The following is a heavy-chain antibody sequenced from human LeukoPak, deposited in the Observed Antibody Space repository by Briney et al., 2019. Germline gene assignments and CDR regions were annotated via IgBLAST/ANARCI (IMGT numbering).Heavy chain of an antibody. Sequence: GVSLRLSCAASGFTFSSYEMKWVRQAPGKGLEWVSYISSSASTKYYADSVKGRFTISRDNAKNSLYLQMNSLRAEDTAVYYCARGAMAGPFDYWGQGTLVIVSP. V-gene: IGHV3-48*03. CDR1: GFTFSSYE. CDR3: ARGAMAGPFDY. J-gene: IGHJ4*02. CDR2: ISSSASTK. D-gene: IGHD5-18*01.